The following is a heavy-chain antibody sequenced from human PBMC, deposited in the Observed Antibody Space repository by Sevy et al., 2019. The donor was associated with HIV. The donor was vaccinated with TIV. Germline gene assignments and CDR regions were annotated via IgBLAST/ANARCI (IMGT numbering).Heavy chain of an antibody. J-gene: IGHJ3*01. V-gene: IGHV3-30-3*01. D-gene: IGHD3-10*01. CDR1: GFTFSSYP. Sequence: GGSLRLSCAASGFTFSSYPMHWVRQAPGKGLEWVSFISFDGTDKYYADSVKGRFTITRDNSKNTLFLQMNSVTAEDTAFYYCVRETTMLPRGAFDFWGQGTMVTVSS. CDR3: VRETTMLPRGAFDF. CDR2: ISFDGTDK.